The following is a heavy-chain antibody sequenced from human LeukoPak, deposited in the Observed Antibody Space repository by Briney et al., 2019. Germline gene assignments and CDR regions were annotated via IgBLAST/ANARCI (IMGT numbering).Heavy chain of an antibody. J-gene: IGHJ3*02. Sequence: GGSLRLSCAASGFTFSSYSMNWVRQAPGKGLEWVSYISSSSSTIYYADSVKGRFTISRDNAKNSLYLQMNSLRAEDTAVYYCARGYIADAFDIWGQGTMVTVSS. V-gene: IGHV3-48*04. D-gene: IGHD1-14*01. CDR1: GFTFSSYS. CDR3: ARGYIADAFDI. CDR2: ISSSSSTI.